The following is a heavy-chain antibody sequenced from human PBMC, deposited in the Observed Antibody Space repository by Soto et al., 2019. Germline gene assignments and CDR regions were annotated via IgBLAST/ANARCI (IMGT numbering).Heavy chain of an antibody. V-gene: IGHV3-30-3*01. CDR3: AKAAYDFWSGYYFDGMDV. D-gene: IGHD3-3*01. J-gene: IGHJ6*02. CDR2: ISYDGSNK. Sequence: GGSLRLSCAASGFTFSSYAMHWVRQAPGKGLEWVAVISYDGSNKYYADSVKGRFTISRDNSKNTLYLQMNSLRAEDTAVYYCAKAAYDFWSGYYFDGMDVWGQGTTVTVSS. CDR1: GFTFSSYA.